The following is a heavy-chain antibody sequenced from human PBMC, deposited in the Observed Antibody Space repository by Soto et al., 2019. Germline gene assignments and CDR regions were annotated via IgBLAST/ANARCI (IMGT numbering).Heavy chain of an antibody. J-gene: IGHJ6*02. D-gene: IGHD3-16*01. CDR2: ISPYTGNT. Sequence: QVPLEQSGDEVKKPGASLTVSCTASGYLFVNYGIAWVRQAPGQGLEWLGWISPYTGNTYYATKVQGRITLTTHTSTSTAFMDLVSLTPADTAVYSSAMVDLYVTPTPHDGCGQVTTVTV. CDR3: AMVDLYVTPTPHDG. CDR1: GYLFVNYG. V-gene: IGHV1-18*01.